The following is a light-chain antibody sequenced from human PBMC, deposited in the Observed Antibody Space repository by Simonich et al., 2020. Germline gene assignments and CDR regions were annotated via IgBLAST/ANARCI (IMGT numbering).Light chain of an antibody. Sequence: EIVMTQSPATLSVSPGERATLSCRASQSVSSNLAWYPQKPGQAPRHLTYGASTRATGIPARFSGSASGTEFTLTISSLQSEDFAVYYCQQYNNWPLTFGGGTKVEIK. CDR3: QQYNNWPLT. J-gene: IGKJ4*01. CDR2: GAS. CDR1: QSVSSN. V-gene: IGKV3-15*01.